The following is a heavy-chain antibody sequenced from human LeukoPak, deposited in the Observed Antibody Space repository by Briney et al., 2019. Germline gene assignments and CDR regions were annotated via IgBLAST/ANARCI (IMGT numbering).Heavy chain of an antibody. CDR2: IYYSGST. CDR3: AREVEYCSGGSCYSYYFDY. J-gene: IGHJ4*02. D-gene: IGHD2-15*01. V-gene: IGHV4-31*03. Sequence: NPSETLSLTCTVSGGSISSGGYYWSWIRQHPGQGLEWIGYIYYSGSTYYNPSLKSRVTISVDTSKNQFSLKLSSVTAADTAVYYCAREVEYCSGGSCYSYYFDYWGQGTLVTVSS. CDR1: GGSISSGGYY.